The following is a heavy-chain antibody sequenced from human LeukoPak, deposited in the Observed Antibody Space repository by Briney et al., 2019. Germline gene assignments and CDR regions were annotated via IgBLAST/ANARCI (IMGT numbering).Heavy chain of an antibody. D-gene: IGHD6-19*01. Sequence: SETLSLTCTVSGGSISSYYWSWIRQPPGKGLEWIGYMYDSGSTNYNPSLKSRVTISVDTSKNQFSLKLRSVTAADTAVYYCASHSGQTGGAFGIWGQGTMVTVSS. V-gene: IGHV4-59*08. CDR3: ASHSGQTGGAFGI. CDR1: GGSISSYY. CDR2: MYDSGST. J-gene: IGHJ3*02.